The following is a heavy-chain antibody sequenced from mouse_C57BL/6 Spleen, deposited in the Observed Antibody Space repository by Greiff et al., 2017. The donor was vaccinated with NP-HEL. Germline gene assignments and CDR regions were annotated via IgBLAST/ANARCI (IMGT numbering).Heavy chain of an antibody. CDR1: GYTFTDYY. Sequence: EVQLQESGPVLVKPGASVKMSCKASGYTFTDYYMNWVKQSHGKSLEWIGVINPYNGGTSYNQKFKGKATLTVDKSSSTAYMELNSLTSEDSAVYYCARRIGITTVVAPYYAMDYWGQGTSVTVSS. V-gene: IGHV1-19*01. J-gene: IGHJ4*01. D-gene: IGHD1-1*01. CDR3: ARRIGITTVVAPYYAMDY. CDR2: INPYNGGT.